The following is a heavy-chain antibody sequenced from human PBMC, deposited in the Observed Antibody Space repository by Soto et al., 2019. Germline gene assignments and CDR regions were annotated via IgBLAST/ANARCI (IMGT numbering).Heavy chain of an antibody. Sequence: GGSLRLSCAASGFTFSSYAMSWVRQAPGKGLEWVSAISGSGGSTYYADSVKGRFTISRDNSRNTLYLQMNSLRAEDTAVYYCAKGFIVATRCYFDYWGQGTLVTVSS. J-gene: IGHJ4*02. CDR3: AKGFIVATRCYFDY. CDR2: ISGSGGST. V-gene: IGHV3-23*01. CDR1: GFTFSSYA. D-gene: IGHD5-12*01.